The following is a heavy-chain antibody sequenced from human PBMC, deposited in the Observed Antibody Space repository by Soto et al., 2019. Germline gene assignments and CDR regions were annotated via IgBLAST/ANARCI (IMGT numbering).Heavy chain of an antibody. CDR3: APILWFGELDAFDI. CDR2: ISSSSSYI. Sequence: GGSMRLSCAASGFTFSSYSMNWVRQAPGKGLEWVSSISSSSSYIYYADSVKGRFTISRDNAKNSLYLQMNSLRAEDTAVYYCAPILWFGELDAFDIWGQGTMVTVSS. V-gene: IGHV3-21*01. D-gene: IGHD3-10*01. J-gene: IGHJ3*02. CDR1: GFTFSSYS.